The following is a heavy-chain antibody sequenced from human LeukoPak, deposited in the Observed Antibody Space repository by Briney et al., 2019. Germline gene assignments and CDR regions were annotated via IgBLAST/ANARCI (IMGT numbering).Heavy chain of an antibody. J-gene: IGHJ6*03. CDR3: ARDSDMDV. Sequence: SETLSLTCTVSGYSISSGYYWGWIRQPPGRGLEWIGSIYHSGSTYYNPSLKSRVTISVDTSKNQFSLKLSAVTAADTAVYYCARDSDMDVWGKGTPVTVSS. V-gene: IGHV4-38-2*02. CDR1: GYSISSGYY. CDR2: IYHSGST.